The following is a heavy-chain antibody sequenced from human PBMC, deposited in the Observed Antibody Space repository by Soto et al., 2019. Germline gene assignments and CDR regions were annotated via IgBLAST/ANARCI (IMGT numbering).Heavy chain of an antibody. D-gene: IGHD5-12*01. CDR2: INAGNGNT. Sequence: ASVKVSCKASGYTFTSYAMHWVRQAPGQRLEWMGWINAGNGNTKYSQKFQGRVTITRDTSASTAYMELSSLRSEDTAVYYCARDPAWSGYSGYGETRHPNYYYYYYMDVWGKGTTVTVSS. V-gene: IGHV1-3*01. CDR3: ARDPAWSGYSGYGETRHPNYYYYYYMDV. CDR1: GYTFTSYA. J-gene: IGHJ6*03.